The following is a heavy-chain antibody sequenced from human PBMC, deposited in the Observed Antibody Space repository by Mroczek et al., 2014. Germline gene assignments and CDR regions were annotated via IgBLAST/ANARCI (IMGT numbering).Heavy chain of an antibody. CDR2: ISSSSSYI. J-gene: IGHJ6*03. CDR3: AREGYYTDPRLSPRRYYYYYYMDV. CDR1: GFTFSSYS. D-gene: IGHD3-3*01. V-gene: IGHV3-21*01. Sequence: EVQLVETGGGLVKPGGSLRLSCAASGFTFSSYSMNWVRQAPGKGLEWVSSISSSSSYIYYADSVKGRFTISRDNAKNSLYLQMNSLRAEDTAVYYCAREGYYTDPRLSPRRYYYYYYMDVWGKGTTVTVSS.